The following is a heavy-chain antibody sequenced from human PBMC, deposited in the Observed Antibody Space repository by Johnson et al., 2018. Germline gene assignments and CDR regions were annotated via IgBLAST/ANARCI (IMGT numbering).Heavy chain of an antibody. V-gene: IGHV3-9*01. CDR2: LSWNSGSI. CDR1: GFTFDNYA. Sequence: VQLVQSGGGLVQPGRSLRLSCAASGFTFDNYAMPWVRQAPGKGLEWVAGLSWNSGSIGDAESVKGRFTISSANAKNALYLQINSLRAEDTALDSCAKAAAGTVYYYYGMDVWGQGTTVTVSS. J-gene: IGHJ6*02. CDR3: AKAAAGTVYYYYGMDV. D-gene: IGHD6-13*01.